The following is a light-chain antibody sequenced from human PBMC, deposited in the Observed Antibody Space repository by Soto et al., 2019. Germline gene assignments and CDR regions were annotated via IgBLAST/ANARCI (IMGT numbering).Light chain of an antibody. CDR3: QQRSNWPPT. Sequence: EIVLTQSPATLSLSPGERATLSCRASQSITTYLAWYQQKPGQAPRLLIYDASNRAAGVPARFSGSGSGTDFTLTISSVEPDDFAVYYCQQRSNWPPTFSQGTRLEIK. V-gene: IGKV3-11*01. CDR1: QSITTY. CDR2: DAS. J-gene: IGKJ5*01.